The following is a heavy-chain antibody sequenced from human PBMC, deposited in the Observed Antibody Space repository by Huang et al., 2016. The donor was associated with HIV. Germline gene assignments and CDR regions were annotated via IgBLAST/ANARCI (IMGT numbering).Heavy chain of an antibody. J-gene: IGHJ4*02. CDR3: ARGVGNSNRGFDI. V-gene: IGHV1-69*13. Sequence: QVQLVQSGAEMKKSGSSVTVSCKGSGGNVSSFSFTWVRQAPGHGLEWMGGIIPLHDTTELEQKFRGRVTLTADESTNTAFMELSGLTSQDTAVYYCARGVGNSNRGFDIWGQGTLVTVS. D-gene: IGHD5-18*01. CDR1: GGNVSSFS. CDR2: IIPLHDTT.